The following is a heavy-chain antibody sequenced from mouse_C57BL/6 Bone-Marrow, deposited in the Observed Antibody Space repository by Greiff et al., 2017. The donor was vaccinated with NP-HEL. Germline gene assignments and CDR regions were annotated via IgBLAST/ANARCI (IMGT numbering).Heavy chain of an antibody. V-gene: IGHV1-42*01. J-gene: IGHJ4*01. CDR1: GYSFTGYY. Sequence: VQLQQSGPELVKPGASVKISCKASGYSFTGYYMNWVKQSPEKSLEWIGEINPSTGGTTYNQKFKAKATLTVDKSSSTAYMQLKSLTSEDSAVYYGARRLWISYYAMDYWGQGTSVTVSS. CDR3: ARRLWISYYAMDY. CDR2: INPSTGGT. D-gene: IGHD2-4*01.